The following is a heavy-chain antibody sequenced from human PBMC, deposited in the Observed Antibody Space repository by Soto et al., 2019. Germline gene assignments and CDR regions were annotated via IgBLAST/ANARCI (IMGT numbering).Heavy chain of an antibody. Sequence: GESLKISCKGSGYSFTSYWIGWVRQMPGKGLEWVGIIYPGDSDTRYSPSFQGQVTISADKSISTAYLQWSSLKASDTAMYYCPSNAPWGSGGQLNYYYYGMDVWGQGTTVIVSS. CDR2: IYPGDSDT. V-gene: IGHV5-51*01. J-gene: IGHJ6*02. D-gene: IGHD3-10*01. CDR3: PSNAPWGSGGQLNYYYYGMDV. CDR1: GYSFTSYW.